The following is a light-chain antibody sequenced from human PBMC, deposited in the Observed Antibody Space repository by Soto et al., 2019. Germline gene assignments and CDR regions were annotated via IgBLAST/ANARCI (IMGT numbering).Light chain of an antibody. CDR3: QQYYSTPLT. CDR1: QSILYRSNNKEK. J-gene: IGKJ5*01. V-gene: IGKV4-1*01. CDR2: WAS. Sequence: DIVMTQSPDSLALALGERATINCKSSQSILYRSNNKEKIAWYQQKPGQSPKLLIYWASTRESGVPDRFSVSGSGTDFTLTISSLQAEDVAVYYCQQYYSTPLTFGQGTRLEIK.